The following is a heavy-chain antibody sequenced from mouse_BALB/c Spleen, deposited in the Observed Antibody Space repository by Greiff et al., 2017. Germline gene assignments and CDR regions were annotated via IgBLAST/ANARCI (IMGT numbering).Heavy chain of an antibody. J-gene: IGHJ2*01. CDR2: ISSGGSYT. CDR1: GFTFSSYA. D-gene: IGHD1-2*01. Sequence: EVQLVESGGGLVKPGGSLKLSCAASGFTFSSYAMSWVRQTPEKRLEWVATISSGGSYTYYPDSVKGRFTISRDNAKNTLYLQMSSLRSEDTAMYYCARQALRLQIDYWGQGTTRTVSS. CDR3: ARQALRLQIDY. V-gene: IGHV5-9-3*01.